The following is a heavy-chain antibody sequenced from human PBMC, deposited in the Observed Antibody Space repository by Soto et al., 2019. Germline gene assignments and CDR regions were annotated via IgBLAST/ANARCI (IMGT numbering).Heavy chain of an antibody. CDR2: ISGSGGST. CDR1: GFTFSSYA. CDR3: AKEIGYSSGWYHGAFDI. J-gene: IGHJ3*02. Sequence: GGSLRLSCAASGFTFSSYAMSWVRQAPGKGLEWVSAISGSGGSTYYADSVKGRFTISRDNSKNTLYLQMNSLRAEDTAVYYCAKEIGYSSGWYHGAFDIWGQGTMVTVSS. V-gene: IGHV3-23*01. D-gene: IGHD6-19*01.